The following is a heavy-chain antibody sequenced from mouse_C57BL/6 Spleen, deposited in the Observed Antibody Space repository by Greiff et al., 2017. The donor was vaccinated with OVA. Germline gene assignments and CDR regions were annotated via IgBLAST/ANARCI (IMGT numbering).Heavy chain of an antibody. Sequence: EVQLQQSGPELVKPGASVKISCKASGYTFTDYYMNWVKQSHGKSLEWIGDINPNNGGTSYNQKFKGKATLTVDKSSSTAYMELRSLTSEDSAVYYCANGDYGNYDYWGQGTTLTVSS. CDR1: GYTFTDYY. CDR2: INPNNGGT. V-gene: IGHV1-26*01. CDR3: ANGDYGNYDY. J-gene: IGHJ2*01. D-gene: IGHD2-1*01.